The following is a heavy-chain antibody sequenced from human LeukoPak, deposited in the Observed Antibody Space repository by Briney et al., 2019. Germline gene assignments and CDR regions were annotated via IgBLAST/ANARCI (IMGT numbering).Heavy chain of an antibody. V-gene: IGHV4-39*01. CDR1: GGSISSGGYY. CDR2: ISFGGNT. CDR3: ARQGIEYLPDAFDI. D-gene: IGHD5-12*01. Sequence: PSQTLSLTCTVSGGSISSGGYYWSWIRQPPGKGLEWIGTISFGGNTYYNPSLKSRLAMSVDTSKNQFSLNLGSVTAADTALYYCARQGIEYLPDAFDIWGQGTMVTVSS. J-gene: IGHJ3*02.